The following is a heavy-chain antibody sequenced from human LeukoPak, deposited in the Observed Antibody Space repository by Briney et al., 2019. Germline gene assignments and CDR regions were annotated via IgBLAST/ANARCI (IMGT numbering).Heavy chain of an antibody. CDR2: INHSGST. D-gene: IGHD4-11*01. CDR3: ARGLYSNYYVV. V-gene: IGHV4-34*01. J-gene: IGHJ4*02. CDR1: GGSFSGYY. Sequence: SETLSLTCAVYGGSFSGYYWSWIRQPPGKGLEWIGEINHSGSTNYNPSLKSRVTISVDTSKNQFSLKLSSVTAADTAVYYCARGLYSNYYVVWGQGTLVTVSS.